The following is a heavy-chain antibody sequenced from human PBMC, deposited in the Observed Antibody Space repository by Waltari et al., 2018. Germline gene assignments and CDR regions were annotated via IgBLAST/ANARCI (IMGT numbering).Heavy chain of an antibody. CDR3: ARHGSSGYYYEGFDY. V-gene: IGHV4-38-2*01. Sequence: QVQLQESGPGLVKPSETLSLTCAVSGYSISSGYYWGWIRQPPGKGLEWIGSIYHSGSTYYNPSLKSRVTISVDTSKNQFSLKLISVTAADTAVYYCARHGSSGYYYEGFDYWGQGTLVTVSS. D-gene: IGHD3-22*01. CDR1: GYSISSGYY. CDR2: IYHSGST. J-gene: IGHJ4*02.